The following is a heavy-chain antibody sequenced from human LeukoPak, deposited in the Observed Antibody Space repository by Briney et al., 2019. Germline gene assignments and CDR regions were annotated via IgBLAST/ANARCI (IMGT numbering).Heavy chain of an antibody. Sequence: PGGPLRLSCEGSVFTLCVYRMGGAPDAPGGGGEGVDNINQARLDTHYVDSVKGRFTIFRDNVKKSTFLQMNSLRGEETACYHCGRWGVTAGMQDGGEGALATVSS. J-gene: IGHJ4*02. D-gene: IGHD2-2*01. CDR1: VFTLCVYR. V-gene: IGHV3-7*01. CDR3: GRWGVTAGMQD. CDR2: INQARLDT.